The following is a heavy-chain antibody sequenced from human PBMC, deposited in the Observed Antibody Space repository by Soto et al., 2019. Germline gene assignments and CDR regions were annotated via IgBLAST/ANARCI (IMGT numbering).Heavy chain of an antibody. Sequence: PGGYLRLSCAASGLTFSSYGMHWVRQAPGKGLEWVAVISYDGSNKYYADSVKGRFTISRDNSKNTLYLQMNSLRAEDTAVYYCAYPGLYSCSSYYYRDVKDVCSQGSTVTVS. J-gene: IGHJ6*02. V-gene: IGHV3-30*03. CDR1: GLTFSSYG. CDR3: AYPGLYSCSSYYYRDVKDV. D-gene: IGHD6-6*01. CDR2: ISYDGSNK.